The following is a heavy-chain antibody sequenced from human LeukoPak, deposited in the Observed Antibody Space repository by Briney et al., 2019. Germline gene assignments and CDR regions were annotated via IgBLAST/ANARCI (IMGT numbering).Heavy chain of an antibody. V-gene: IGHV1-18*01. J-gene: IGHJ4*02. CDR2: ISAYNGDT. CDR3: ARVLRRYYYGSGSYYPGY. Sequence: ASVKVSCKASGYTFTSYGISWVRQAPGQGLEWMGWISAYNGDTNYAQKLQGRVTMTTDTSTSTAYMELRSLRSDDTAVYYCARVLRRYYYGSGSYYPGYWGQGTLVTVSS. CDR1: GYTFTSYG. D-gene: IGHD3-10*01.